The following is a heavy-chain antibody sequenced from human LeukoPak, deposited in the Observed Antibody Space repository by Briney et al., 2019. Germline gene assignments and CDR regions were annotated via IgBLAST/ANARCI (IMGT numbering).Heavy chain of an antibody. D-gene: IGHD5-24*01. CDR3: ARDRVFADGYSRFDL. Sequence: GGSLRLSCAASGFTFSSYEMNWVRQAPGKGLEWVSYISSSGSTIYYADSVKGRSTISRDNAKNSLYLQMNSLRAEDTAVYYCARDRVFADGYSRFDLWGRGTLVTVSS. CDR2: ISSSGSTI. CDR1: GFTFSSYE. J-gene: IGHJ2*01. V-gene: IGHV3-48*03.